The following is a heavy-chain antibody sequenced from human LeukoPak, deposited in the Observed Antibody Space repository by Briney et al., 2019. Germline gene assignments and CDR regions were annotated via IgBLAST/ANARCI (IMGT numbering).Heavy chain of an antibody. CDR3: ARGGSYDFWSGFDY. D-gene: IGHD3-3*01. CDR1: GFSVSANY. CDR2: ISSSGSTI. V-gene: IGHV3-11*01. J-gene: IGHJ4*02. Sequence: KAGGSLTLSCAVSGFSVSANYMTWVRQAPGKGLEWVSYISSSGSTIYYADSVKGRFTISRDNAKNSLYLQMNSLRAEDTAVYYCARGGSYDFWSGFDYWGQGTLVTVSS.